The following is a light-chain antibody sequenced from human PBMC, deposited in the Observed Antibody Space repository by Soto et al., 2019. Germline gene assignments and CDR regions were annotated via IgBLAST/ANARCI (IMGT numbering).Light chain of an antibody. CDR1: QSVSNY. CDR3: QQRGNWPPIT. V-gene: IGKV3-11*01. Sequence: EIVLTQSPATLSLSPGERATFSCKASQSVSNYLAWYQQKPGQAPRLLIYDASNRATGIPARFSGSGSGTDFTLTIDSLEPEDFAVYYCQQRGNWPPITFGQGTRLEIK. J-gene: IGKJ5*01. CDR2: DAS.